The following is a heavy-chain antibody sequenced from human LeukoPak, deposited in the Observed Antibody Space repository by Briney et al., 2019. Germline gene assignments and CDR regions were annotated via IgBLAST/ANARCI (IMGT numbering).Heavy chain of an antibody. CDR3: ARDNPYGSGTDY. V-gene: IGHV4-39*07. Sequence: SETLSLTCNVSGGSISSSSYYWGWIRQPPGKGLEWIGSIYFSGRTYYNMSLKSRVTISIDTSKNQFSLKVNSVTAADTAVYYRARDNPYGSGTDYWGQGTLVTVSS. CDR1: GGSISSSSYY. J-gene: IGHJ4*02. CDR2: IYFSGRT. D-gene: IGHD3-10*01.